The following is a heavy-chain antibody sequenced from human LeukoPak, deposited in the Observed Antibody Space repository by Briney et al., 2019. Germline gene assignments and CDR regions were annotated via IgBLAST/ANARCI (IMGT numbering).Heavy chain of an antibody. J-gene: IGHJ3*02. CDR1: GYIFTAYY. V-gene: IGHV1-2*02. CDR3: ARNLWFGESSDAFDM. CDR2: INPQSGET. D-gene: IGHD3-10*01. Sequence: ASVKVSCKASGYIFTAYYMHWVRQAPGQGLDWMGWINPQSGETKFAQKFQGRVTMTRDTSISTAYMDMSSLRSDDTAVYYCARNLWFGESSDAFDMWGQGTMVTVSS.